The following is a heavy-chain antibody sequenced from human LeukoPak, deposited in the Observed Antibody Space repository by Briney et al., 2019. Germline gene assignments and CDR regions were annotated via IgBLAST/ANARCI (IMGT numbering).Heavy chain of an antibody. CDR2: IIPIFGTA. CDR1: GGTFSSYA. V-gene: IGHV1-69*13. CDR3: ARLYYGDYVPSEGGVSSNTYSDY. D-gene: IGHD4-17*01. Sequence: GASVKVSCKASGGTFSSYAISWVRQAPGQGLEWMGGIIPIFGTANYAQKFQGRVTITADESTSTAYMELSSLRSEDTAVYYCARLYYGDYVPSEGGVSSNTYSDYWGQGTLVIVSS. J-gene: IGHJ4*02.